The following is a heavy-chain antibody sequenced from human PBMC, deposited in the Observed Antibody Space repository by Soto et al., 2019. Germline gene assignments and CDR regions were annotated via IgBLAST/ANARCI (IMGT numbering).Heavy chain of an antibody. CDR3: ARRLPPVEFFDY. J-gene: IGHJ4*02. Sequence: PGESLKISCQGSGYSFNTYWIAWVRQMPGKGLEWMGIIYPGDSDTRYSPSFQGQVTISADKSISTAYLQWSSLKASDTAIYYCARRLPPVEFFDYWCQGALVTVSS. V-gene: IGHV5-51*01. CDR2: IYPGDSDT. D-gene: IGHD2-2*01. CDR1: GYSFNTYW.